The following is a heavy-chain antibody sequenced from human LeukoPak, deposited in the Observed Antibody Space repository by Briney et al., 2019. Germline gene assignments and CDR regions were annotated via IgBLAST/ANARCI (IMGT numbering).Heavy chain of an antibody. CDR1: GGSISSYY. D-gene: IGHD6-19*01. Sequence: ASETLSLTCTVSGGSISSYYWSWIRQPPGKGLEWIGYIYYSGSTNYNPSLKSRVTISVDTSKNQFSLKLSSVTAADTAVYYCARGSSGPASFDYWGQGTLVTVSS. J-gene: IGHJ4*02. CDR3: ARGSSGPASFDY. V-gene: IGHV4-59*12. CDR2: IYYSGST.